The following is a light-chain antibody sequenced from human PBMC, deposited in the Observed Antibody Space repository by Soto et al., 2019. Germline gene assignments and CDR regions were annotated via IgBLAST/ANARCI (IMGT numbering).Light chain of an antibody. CDR3: QQRPNWPLT. J-gene: IGKJ4*01. V-gene: IGKV3-11*01. CDR2: DAS. CDR1: QSISSH. Sequence: EIVLTQSPATLSLSPGERATLSCRASQSISSHLAWYQQKPGQAPRLLIYDASNRAPGIPVRFSGSGSGTDFTLTISSLEPEDFAVSYCQQRPNWPLTFGGRTKVEIK.